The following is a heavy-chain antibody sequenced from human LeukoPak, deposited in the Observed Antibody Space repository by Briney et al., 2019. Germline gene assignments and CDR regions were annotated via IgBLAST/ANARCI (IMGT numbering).Heavy chain of an antibody. D-gene: IGHD3-10*01. J-gene: IGHJ4*02. V-gene: IGHV4-34*01. CDR3: ARGGYGSGSYYIRAHHFDY. CDR2: INHSGST. CDR1: GGSFSGYY. Sequence: KPSETLSLTCAVYGGSFSGYYWSWIRQPPGKGLEWIGEINHSGSTNYNPSLKSRVTISVDTSKNQFSLKLGSVAAADTAVYYCARGGYGSGSYYIRAHHFDYWGQGTLVTVSS.